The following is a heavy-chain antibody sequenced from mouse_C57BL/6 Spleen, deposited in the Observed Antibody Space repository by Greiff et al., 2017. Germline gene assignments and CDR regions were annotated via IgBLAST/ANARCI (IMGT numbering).Heavy chain of an antibody. V-gene: IGHV10-1*01. CDR2: IRSKSNNYAT. CDR1: GFSFNTYA. D-gene: IGHD2-1*01. CDR3: VSLRYYDAMDY. Sequence: EVKLMESGGGLVQPKGSLKLSCAASGFSFNTYAMNWVRQAPGKGLEWVARIRSKSNNYATYYADSVKDRFTISRDDSESMLYLQMNNLKTEDTAMYYCVSLRYYDAMDYWGQGTSVTVSS. J-gene: IGHJ4*01.